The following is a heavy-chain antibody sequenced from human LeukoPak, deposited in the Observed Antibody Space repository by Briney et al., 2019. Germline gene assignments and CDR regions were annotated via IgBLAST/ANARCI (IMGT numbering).Heavy chain of an antibody. V-gene: IGHV1-69*13. CDR3: ASSDYYGSGTRI. D-gene: IGHD3-10*01. J-gene: IGHJ4*02. Sequence: ASVKVSCKASGGTFSSYAISWVQQAPGQGLEWVGGIIPIFGTANYAQKFQGRVTITADESTSTAYMELSSLRSEDTAVYYCASSDYYGSGTRIWGQGTLVTVSS. CDR1: GGTFSSYA. CDR2: IIPIFGTA.